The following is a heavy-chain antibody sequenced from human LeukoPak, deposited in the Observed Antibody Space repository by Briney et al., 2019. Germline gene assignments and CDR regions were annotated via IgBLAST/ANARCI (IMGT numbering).Heavy chain of an antibody. CDR2: ISRSSSHI. Sequence: GGSLRLSCAASGFTFSTYDMNWVRQAPGKGLEWVSYISRSSSHIYYADSMKGRLTISRDNAKSSLYLQMDSLRDEDTAIYYCARDRAELARMGGMDVWGQGTTVTVFS. D-gene: IGHD5-12*01. CDR3: ARDRAELARMGGMDV. J-gene: IGHJ6*02. V-gene: IGHV3-21*01. CDR1: GFTFSTYD.